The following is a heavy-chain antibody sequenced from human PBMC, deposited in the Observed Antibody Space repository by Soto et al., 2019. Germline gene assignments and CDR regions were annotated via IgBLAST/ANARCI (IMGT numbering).Heavy chain of an antibody. CDR3: ARDPYYYGSGSYGDY. D-gene: IGHD3-10*01. CDR2: INHSGST. Sequence: SETLSLTCAVYGGSFSGYYWSWIRQPPGKGLEWIGEINHSGSTNYNPSLKSRVTISVDTSKNQFSLKLSSVTAADTAVYYCARDPYYYGSGSYGDYWGQGTLVTVSS. V-gene: IGHV4-34*01. J-gene: IGHJ4*02. CDR1: GGSFSGYY.